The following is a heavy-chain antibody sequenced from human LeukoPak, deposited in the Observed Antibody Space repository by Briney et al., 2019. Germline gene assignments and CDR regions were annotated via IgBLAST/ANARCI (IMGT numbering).Heavy chain of an antibody. CDR3: ARQPGYCSGGRCFGRRFDP. Sequence: AASVKVSCKASGYTFTDSYIHWVRQAPGQGLEWMGWINPNSGATNYPQRFQGRVTITRDTSANTAYMELTRLRSDDPAVYYCARQPGYCSGGRCFGRRFDPWGQGTLVTVSS. V-gene: IGHV1-2*02. CDR2: INPNSGAT. J-gene: IGHJ5*02. D-gene: IGHD2-15*01. CDR1: GYTFTDSY.